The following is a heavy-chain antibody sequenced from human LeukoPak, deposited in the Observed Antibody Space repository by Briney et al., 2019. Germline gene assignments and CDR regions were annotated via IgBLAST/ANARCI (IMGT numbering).Heavy chain of an antibody. CDR2: ISGSGGST. V-gene: IGHV3-23*01. J-gene: IGHJ6*03. Sequence: GGSLRLSCAASGFTFSSYAMSWVRQAPGKGLEWVSAISGSGGSTYYADSVKGRFTISRDNSKNTLYLQMNSLRAEDTAVYYCAKRDRRFLEWFNYYYYYMDVWGKGTTVTVSS. CDR1: GFTFSSYA. D-gene: IGHD3-3*01. CDR3: AKRDRRFLEWFNYYYYYMDV.